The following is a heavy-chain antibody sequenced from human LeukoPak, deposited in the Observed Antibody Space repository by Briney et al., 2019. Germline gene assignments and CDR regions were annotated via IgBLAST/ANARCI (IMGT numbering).Heavy chain of an antibody. J-gene: IGHJ4*02. CDR2: IYYSGST. Sequence: SETLSLTCTVSGGSISSYYWSWIRQPPGKGLEWIGYIYYSGSTDYNPSLKSRVTISVDTSKNQFSLKLSSVTAADTAVYYCARVIAAAGTVLFDYWGQGTLVTVSS. V-gene: IGHV4-59*01. CDR3: ARVIAAAGTVLFDY. CDR1: GGSISSYY. D-gene: IGHD6-13*01.